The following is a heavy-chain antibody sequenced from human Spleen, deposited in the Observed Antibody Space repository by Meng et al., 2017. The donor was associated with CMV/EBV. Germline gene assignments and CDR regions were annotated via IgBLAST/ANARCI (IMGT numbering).Heavy chain of an antibody. J-gene: IGHJ4*02. V-gene: IGHV2-5*02. CDR1: GVSLSTSGVG. Sequence: QIHSKVSGPTLVNPTQTLTLPSSFSGVSLSTSGVGVGWIRQPPGKALEWLALIYWDDDKRYSPSLKSRLTITKDTSKTQVVLTMTNMDPVDTATYYCAHGFWGSRYFDYWGQGTLVTVSS. CDR3: AHGFWGSRYFDY. CDR2: IYWDDDK. D-gene: IGHD3-10*01.